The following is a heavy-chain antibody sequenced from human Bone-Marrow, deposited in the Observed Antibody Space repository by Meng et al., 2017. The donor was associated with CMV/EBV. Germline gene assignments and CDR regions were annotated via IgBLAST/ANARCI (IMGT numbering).Heavy chain of an antibody. D-gene: IGHD3-22*01. CDR3: AKADRDDSRIFDY. Sequence: SLKISCAASGFTFDDYAMHWVRQAPGKGLEWVSGISWNSGSIGYADSVKGRFTISRDNAKNSLYLQMNSLRAEDTALYYCAKADRDDSRIFDYWGQGTLVTVSS. V-gene: IGHV3-9*01. CDR1: GFTFDDYA. CDR2: ISWNSGSI. J-gene: IGHJ4*02.